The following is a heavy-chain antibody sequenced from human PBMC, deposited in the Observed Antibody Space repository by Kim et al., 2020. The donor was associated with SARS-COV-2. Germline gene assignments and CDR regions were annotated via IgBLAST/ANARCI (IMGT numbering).Heavy chain of an antibody. CDR3: ARGGSLWFGEGGVWFDP. V-gene: IGHV4-59*13. CDR1: GGSISSYY. J-gene: IGHJ5*02. Sequence: SETLSLTCTVSGGSISSYYWSWIRQPPGKGLEWIGYIYYSGSTNYNPSLKSRVTISVDTSKNQFSLKLSSVTAADTAVYYCARGGSLWFGEGGVWFDPWGQGTLVTVSS. CDR2: IYYSGST. D-gene: IGHD3-10*01.